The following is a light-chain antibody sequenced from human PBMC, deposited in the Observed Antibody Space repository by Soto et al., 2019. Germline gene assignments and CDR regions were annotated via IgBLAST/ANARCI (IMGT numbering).Light chain of an antibody. CDR3: QVWDSGSDHVV. CDR1: NIGSKS. CDR2: DDG. Sequence: SYELTQPPSVSVAPGQMARITCGGNNIGSKSVHWCQQKPGQAPVLVVYDDGDRPSGIPERFSGSNSGNTATLTISRVEAGDEADYYCQVWDSGSDHVVFGGGTKLTVL. J-gene: IGLJ2*01. V-gene: IGLV3-21*02.